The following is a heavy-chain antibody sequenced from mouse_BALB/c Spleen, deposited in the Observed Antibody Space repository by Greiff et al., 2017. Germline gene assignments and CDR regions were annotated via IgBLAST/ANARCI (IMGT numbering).Heavy chain of an antibody. D-gene: IGHD1-1*01. Sequence: EVQLVESGGGLVKPGGSLKLSCAASGFAFSSYDMSWVRQTPEKRLEWVAYISSGGGSTYYPDTVKGRFTISRDNAKNTLYLQMSSLKSEDTAMYYCARRGYYGSGDYFDYWGQGTTLTVSS. V-gene: IGHV5-12-1*01. CDR2: ISSGGGST. J-gene: IGHJ2*01. CDR3: ARRGYYGSGDYFDY. CDR1: GFAFSSYD.